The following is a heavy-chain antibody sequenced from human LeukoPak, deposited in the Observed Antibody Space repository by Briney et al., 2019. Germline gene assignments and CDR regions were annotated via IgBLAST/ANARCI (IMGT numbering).Heavy chain of an antibody. CDR1: GFTFSSYA. D-gene: IGHD3-3*01. V-gene: IGHV3-23*01. CDR3: AKDSKTIFGVDTDFEN. J-gene: IGHJ4*02. CDR2: ISGSGGST. Sequence: PGGSLRLSCAASGFTFSSYAMSWVRQAPGKGLEWVSAISGSGGSTYYADSVKGRFTISRDNSKNTLYLQMNSLRGEDTAVYYCAKDSKTIFGVDTDFENWGQGTLVTVSS.